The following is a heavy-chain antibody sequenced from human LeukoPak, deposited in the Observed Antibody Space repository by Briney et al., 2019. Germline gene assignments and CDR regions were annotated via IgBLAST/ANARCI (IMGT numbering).Heavy chain of an antibody. D-gene: IGHD5-12*01. V-gene: IGHV3-30-3*01. CDR3: ARESGYGVFDY. CDR2: ISYDGSNK. J-gene: IGHJ4*02. Sequence: GRSLRLSCAASGFTFSSYAMHWVRQAPGKGLEWVAVISYDGSNKYYADSVKGRFTISRDNSKNTLYLQMNSLRAKDTAVYYCARESGYGVFDYWGQGTLVTVSS. CDR1: GFTFSSYA.